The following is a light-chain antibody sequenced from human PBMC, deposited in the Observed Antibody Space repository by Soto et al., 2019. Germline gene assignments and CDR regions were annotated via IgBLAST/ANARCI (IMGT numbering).Light chain of an antibody. CDR1: QSLLQSNGNNY. J-gene: IGKJ4*01. Sequence: DIVMTQSPLSLPATPGEPASISCRSSQSLLQSNGNNYLDWYLQKPRQSLQLLIYLVSNRASGVTDRFSGSGSGTDFTLKISRVEAEDVGVYYCMQALQTPPAFGGGTKVEIK. CDR3: MQALQTPPA. V-gene: IGKV2-28*01. CDR2: LVS.